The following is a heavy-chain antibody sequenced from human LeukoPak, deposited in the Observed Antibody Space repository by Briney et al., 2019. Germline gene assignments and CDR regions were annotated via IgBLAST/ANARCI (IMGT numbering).Heavy chain of an antibody. J-gene: IGHJ4*02. V-gene: IGHV4-39*07. CDR2: IYYSGST. D-gene: IGHD2-2*01. Sequence: SETLSLTCTVSGGSISSSSYYWGWIRQPPGKGLEWIGSIYYSGSTYYNPSLKSRVTISVDTSKNQFSLKLSSVTAADTAVYYCARQRSEAAALDYWGQGTLVTVSS. CDR3: ARQRSEAAALDY. CDR1: GGSISSSSYY.